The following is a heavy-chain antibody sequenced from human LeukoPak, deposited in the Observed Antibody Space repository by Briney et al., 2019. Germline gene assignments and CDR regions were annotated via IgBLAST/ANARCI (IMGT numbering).Heavy chain of an antibody. Sequence: TSETLSLTCTVSGGSISSYYWSWIRQPPGKGPEWIGYIYYSGSTNYNPSLKSRVTISVDTSKNQFSLKLSSVTAADTAVYYCARGKQWLVGVPYYYYMDVWGKGTTVTVSS. J-gene: IGHJ6*03. CDR3: ARGKQWLVGVPYYYYMDV. D-gene: IGHD6-19*01. CDR2: IYYSGST. V-gene: IGHV4-59*12. CDR1: GGSISSYY.